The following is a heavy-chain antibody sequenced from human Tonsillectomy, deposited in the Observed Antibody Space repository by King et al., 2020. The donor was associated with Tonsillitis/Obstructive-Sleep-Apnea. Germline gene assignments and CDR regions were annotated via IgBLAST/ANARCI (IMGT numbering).Heavy chain of an antibody. CDR2: INHSGST. D-gene: IGHD2-2*01. V-gene: IGHV4-34*01. Sequence: VQLQQWGAGLLKPSETLSLTCAVYGGSFSGYYWSWIRQPPGMGLEWIGEINHSGSTNYNPSLKSRVSISVDTSKNQFSLKLSSVTAADAAVYYRARGDTVVLPATYYYSYYMDVWSKGTTVTVSS. CDR3: ARGDTVVLPATYYYSYYMDV. J-gene: IGHJ6*03. CDR1: GGSFSGYY.